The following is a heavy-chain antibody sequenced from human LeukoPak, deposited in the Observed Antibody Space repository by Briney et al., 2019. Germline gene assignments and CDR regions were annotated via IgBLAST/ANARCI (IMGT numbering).Heavy chain of an antibody. CDR2: IYTSGST. Sequence: SQTLSLTCTVSGGSISSGSYYWSWIRQPAGKGLEWIGRIYTSGSTNYNPSLKSRVTISVDTSKNQFSLKLSSVTAADTAVYYCAREGAVRGVISVFDYWGQGTLVTVSS. CDR3: AREGAVRGVISVFDY. V-gene: IGHV4-61*02. J-gene: IGHJ4*02. CDR1: GGSISSGSYY. D-gene: IGHD3-10*01.